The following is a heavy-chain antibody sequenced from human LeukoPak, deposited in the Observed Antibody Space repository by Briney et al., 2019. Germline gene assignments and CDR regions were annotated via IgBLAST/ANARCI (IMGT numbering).Heavy chain of an antibody. CDR2: ISSSSYI. CDR1: GFTFSHYS. V-gene: IGHV3-21*01. J-gene: IGHJ4*02. D-gene: IGHD3-22*01. CDR3: ARGNDYYDSSGYYY. Sequence: GGSLRLSCAASGFTFSHYSMNWVRQAPGKGLEWVSFISSSSYIYYADSVKGRFTISRDNAKNSLYLQVNSLRAEDTAVYYCARGNDYYDSSGYYYWGQGTLVTVSS.